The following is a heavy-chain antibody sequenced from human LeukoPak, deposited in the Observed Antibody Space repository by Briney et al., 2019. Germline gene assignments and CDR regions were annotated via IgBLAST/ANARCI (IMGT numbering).Heavy chain of an antibody. Sequence: PSETLSLTCTVSGGSISSYYWSWIRQPPGKGLEWIGYIYYSGSTNYNPSLKSRVTISVDTSKNQFSLKLSSVTAADTAVYYCARRKGGDCFDYWGQGTLVTVSS. V-gene: IGHV4-59*01. CDR3: ARRKGGDCFDY. J-gene: IGHJ4*02. D-gene: IGHD2-21*01. CDR2: IYYSGST. CDR1: GGSISSYY.